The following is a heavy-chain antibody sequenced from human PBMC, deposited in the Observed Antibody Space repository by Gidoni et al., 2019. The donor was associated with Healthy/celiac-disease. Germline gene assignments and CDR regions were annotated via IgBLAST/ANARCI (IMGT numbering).Heavy chain of an antibody. CDR3: AHRLKWALLFDY. V-gene: IGHV2-5*02. CDR1: GISLSTSGVG. D-gene: IGHD1-26*01. Sequence: QSTMKESGPTLVKPTQTLTLTCTFSGISLSTSGVGVGWIRQPPGKALEWLALIYWDDAKRYSPSLKSRLTITKYTSKNQVVLTMTNMDPVDTATYYCAHRLKWALLFDYWGQGTLVTVSS. CDR2: IYWDDAK. J-gene: IGHJ4*02.